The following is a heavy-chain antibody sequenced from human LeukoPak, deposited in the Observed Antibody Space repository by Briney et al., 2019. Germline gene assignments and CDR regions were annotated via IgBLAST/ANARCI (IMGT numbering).Heavy chain of an antibody. J-gene: IGHJ4*02. Sequence: SETLSLTCTVSGGSFSSYYWTWIRQPAGKGLEWIGRINTYGSTNYNPSLKSRVTISVDTSKNQFSLKLSSVTAADTAVYYCARAQIFGEDPYYFDYWGQGTLVTVSS. D-gene: IGHD3-3*01. V-gene: IGHV4-4*07. CDR3: ARAQIFGEDPYYFDY. CDR1: GGSFSSYY. CDR2: INTYGST.